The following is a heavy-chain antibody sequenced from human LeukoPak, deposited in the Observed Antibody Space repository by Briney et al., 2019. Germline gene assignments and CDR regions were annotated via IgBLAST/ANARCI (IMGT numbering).Heavy chain of an antibody. V-gene: IGHV3-30-3*01. D-gene: IGHD6-13*01. CDR3: AREDDGIAAAGNDY. CDR2: ISYDGSNK. J-gene: IGHJ4*02. Sequence: GGSLRLSCAASGFTFSSYAMPWVRQAPGKGLEWVAVISYDGSNKYYADSVKGRFTISRDNSKNTLYLQMNSLRAEDTAVYYCAREDDGIAAAGNDYWGQGTLVTVSS. CDR1: GFTFSSYA.